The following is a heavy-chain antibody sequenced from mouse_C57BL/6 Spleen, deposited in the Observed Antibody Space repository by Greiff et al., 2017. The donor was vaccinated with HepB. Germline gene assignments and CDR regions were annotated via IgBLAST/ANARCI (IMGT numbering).Heavy chain of an antibody. J-gene: IGHJ1*03. Sequence: VKLQQPGAELVRPGSSVKLSCKASGYTFTSYWMHWVKQRPIQGLEWIGNIDPSDSETHYNQKFKDKATLTVDKSSSTAYMQLSSLTSEDSAVYYCARGENYYGSHWYFDVWGTGTTVTVSS. CDR1: GYTFTSYW. CDR3: ARGENYYGSHWYFDV. D-gene: IGHD1-1*01. V-gene: IGHV1-52*01. CDR2: IDPSDSET.